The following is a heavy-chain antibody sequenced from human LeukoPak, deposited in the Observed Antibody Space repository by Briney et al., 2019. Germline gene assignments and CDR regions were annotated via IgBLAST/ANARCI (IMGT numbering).Heavy chain of an antibody. J-gene: IGHJ4*02. D-gene: IGHD2-15*01. Sequence: QSGGSLRLSCAASGFTFSSYAMSWVRQAPGKGLEWVSAISDSGGNTYYADSVKGRFTISRDKSKSTLYLQMNSLRAEDTAVYYCAKSLGGYCSGGSCSIDYWGQGILVTVSS. CDR2: ISDSGGNT. CDR1: GFTFSSYA. CDR3: AKSLGGYCSGGSCSIDY. V-gene: IGHV3-23*01.